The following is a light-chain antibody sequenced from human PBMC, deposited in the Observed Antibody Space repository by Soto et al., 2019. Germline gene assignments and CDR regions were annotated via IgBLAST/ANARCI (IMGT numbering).Light chain of an antibody. CDR3: CSYVGRNTYV. CDR2: EVT. Sequence: QSALTQPPSASGSPGQSVTISCTGTSTDVGAYNYVSWYQQHPGKAPKLMIYEVTKRPSGVPDRFSGSKSGNTASLTVSGLQTEDGADYYCCSYVGRNTYVFGTGTKLTVL. J-gene: IGLJ1*01. CDR1: STDVGAYNY. V-gene: IGLV2-8*01.